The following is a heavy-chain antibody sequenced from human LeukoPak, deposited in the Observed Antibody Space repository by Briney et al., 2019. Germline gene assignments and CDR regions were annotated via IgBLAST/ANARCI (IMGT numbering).Heavy chain of an antibody. D-gene: IGHD2-21*02. CDR3: VRPMSFLASCGADCYWFDY. Sequence: PSETLSLTCTVSGFSISTGFYWGWIRQTPGRGLEWIASMYHSGNTFYNPSLKSRVTISVDTSKNQFSLKLSSVTAADTAVYYCVRPMSFLASCGADCYWFDYWGQGTLVTVSS. V-gene: IGHV4-38-2*02. J-gene: IGHJ4*02. CDR2: MYHSGNT. CDR1: GFSISTGFY.